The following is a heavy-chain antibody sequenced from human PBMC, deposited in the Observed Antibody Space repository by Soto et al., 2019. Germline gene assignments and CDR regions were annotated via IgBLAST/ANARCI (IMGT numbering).Heavy chain of an antibody. CDR2: IFSNDER. CDR3: AQTEDGGRSRTPAGWFDA. D-gene: IGHD2-15*01. V-gene: IGHV2-26*01. Sequence: QVTLKESGPVLVKPTETLTLTCTVSGFSLSNAGMGVSWIRQPPGKALEWLAHIFSNDERRFSTSLKNRLTISKDTFNSQVVLIMTNYALVDTATYYCAQTEDGGRSRTPAGWFDAWGQGTLVTVSS. J-gene: IGHJ5*02. CDR1: GFSLSNAGMG.